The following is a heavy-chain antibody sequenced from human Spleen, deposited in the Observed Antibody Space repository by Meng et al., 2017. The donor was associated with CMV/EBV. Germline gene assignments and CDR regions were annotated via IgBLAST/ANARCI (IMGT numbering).Heavy chain of an antibody. CDR2: INPNGGVT. V-gene: IGHV1-2*02. CDR3: ARVSEYCTTTNCYKVFGY. Sequence: ASVKVSCKASGYTFTGYQIHWVRQAPGQGLEWMGLINPNGGVTAYVQKFQGRVTMTRDTSIGTAYMELSSLKSDDTAVYYCARVSEYCTTTNCYKVFGYWGQGTLVTVSS. D-gene: IGHD2-2*02. CDR1: GYTFTGYQ. J-gene: IGHJ4*02.